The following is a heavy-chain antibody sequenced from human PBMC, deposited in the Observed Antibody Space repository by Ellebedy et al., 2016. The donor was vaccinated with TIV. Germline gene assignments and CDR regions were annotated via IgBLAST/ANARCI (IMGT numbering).Heavy chain of an antibody. CDR1: GFTFSSYN. CDR2: ISSSSSTI. J-gene: IGHJ6*02. Sequence: GESLKISCAASGFTFSSYNMNWVRQAPGKGLEWVSYISSSSSTIYSADSVKGRFTISRGNAKNSLYLQMNSLRAEDTAVYYCARVRQSLHGYGMDVWGQGTTVTVSS. CDR3: ARVRQSLHGYGMDV. V-gene: IGHV3-48*01. D-gene: IGHD6-19*01.